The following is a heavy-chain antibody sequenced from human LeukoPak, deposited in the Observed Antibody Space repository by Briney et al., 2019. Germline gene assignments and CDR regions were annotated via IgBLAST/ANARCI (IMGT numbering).Heavy chain of an antibody. CDR3: ARAIGAAAGTVDY. J-gene: IGHJ4*02. CDR2: ISSSSSYI. V-gene: IGHV3-21*01. CDR1: GFTFSSYS. D-gene: IGHD6-13*01. Sequence: TGGSLRLSCAASGFTFSSYSMYWVRQAPGKGLEWVSTISSSSSYIYYADSVKGRFTISRDNAKNSLYLQMNSLRAEDTAVYYCARAIGAAAGTVDYWGQGTLVTVSS.